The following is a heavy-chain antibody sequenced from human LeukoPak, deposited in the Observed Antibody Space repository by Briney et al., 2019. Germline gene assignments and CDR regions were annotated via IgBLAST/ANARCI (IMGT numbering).Heavy chain of an antibody. CDR1: DYSISSGYY. V-gene: IGHV4-38-2*02. Sequence: KTSETLSLTCTVSDYSISSGYYWGWIRQPPGKGLEWIGTIFHSGSTYSNPSVKSRVTISVDTSKNQFSLRLSSVTAADTAVYFCARDWGYSGSYYGFDYWGQGTLVTVSS. CDR3: ARDWGYSGSYYGFDY. CDR2: IFHSGST. D-gene: IGHD1-26*01. J-gene: IGHJ4*02.